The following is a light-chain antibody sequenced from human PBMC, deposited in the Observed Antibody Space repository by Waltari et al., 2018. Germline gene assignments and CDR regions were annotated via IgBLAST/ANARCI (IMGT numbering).Light chain of an antibody. J-gene: IGKJ4*01. V-gene: IGKV3-11*01. CDR2: EAS. CDR1: QSISTY. CDR3: QQRSNWPPLT. Sequence: EIVLTQSPVTLSLSPGERATLSCRASQSISTYLAWYKHKPGQAPRLLIYEASNRATGIPARLSGSGSGTDFTLTITSLDPVDFAFYYFQQRSNWPPLTFGGGTKVEIK.